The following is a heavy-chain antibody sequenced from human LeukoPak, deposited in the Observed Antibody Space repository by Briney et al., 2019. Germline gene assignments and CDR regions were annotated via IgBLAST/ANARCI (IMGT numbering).Heavy chain of an antibody. J-gene: IGHJ3*02. CDR1: GFAFTNTW. D-gene: IGHD1-26*01. V-gene: IGHV3-33*06. Sequence: GGSLRLSCAASGFAFTNTWMSWVRQAPGKGLEWVAVIWYDGSNKYYADSVKGRFTISRDNSKNTLYLQMNSLRAEDTAVYYCAKGRGIVGATLAFDIWGQGTMVTVSS. CDR3: AKGRGIVGATLAFDI. CDR2: IWYDGSNK.